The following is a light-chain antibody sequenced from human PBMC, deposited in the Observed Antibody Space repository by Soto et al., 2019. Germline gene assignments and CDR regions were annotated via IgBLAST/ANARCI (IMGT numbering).Light chain of an antibody. J-gene: IGKJ1*01. Sequence: QMTQSPSTLSASVGDRVTITCRASQSISVWLAWYQQKAGKAPNLLIYKASRLESGVPSRFSGSGSETEFTLTISGLQPGDSATYYCQQYNSYSPTFGQGTKVDIK. CDR3: QQYNSYSPT. CDR2: KAS. V-gene: IGKV1-5*03. CDR1: QSISVW.